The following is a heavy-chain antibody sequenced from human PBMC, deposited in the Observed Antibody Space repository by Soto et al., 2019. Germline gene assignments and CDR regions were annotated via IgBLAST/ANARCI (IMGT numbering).Heavy chain of an antibody. Sequence: LRLSCAPSGFTFSSHAMRWVRQAPVKRLEWVSAISGSGGSTYYADSVKGRFTISRDNAKSTLYLQMNSLSAEDTAVYYCAKERAEAGTGGVNWFDPWGQGTLGTVSS. J-gene: IGHJ5*02. V-gene: IGHV3-23*01. D-gene: IGHD6-13*01. CDR3: AKERAEAGTGGVNWFDP. CDR2: ISGSGGST. CDR1: GFTFSSHA.